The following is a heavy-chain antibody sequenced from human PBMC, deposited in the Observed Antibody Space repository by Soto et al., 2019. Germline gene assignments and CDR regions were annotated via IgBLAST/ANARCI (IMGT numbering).Heavy chain of an antibody. CDR3: ARVRWGYCTNCVCPSQSGYYYYMDV. Sequence: EVQLVESGGGLVQPGGSLRLSCAASGFTFSSYSMNWVRQAPGKGLEWVSYISSSSSTIYYADSVKGRFTISRDNAKNSLNLQMNSLSAEDTAVYYCARVRWGYCTNCVCPSQSGYYYYMDVWGKGTTVTVSS. D-gene: IGHD2-8*01. CDR1: GFTFSSYS. V-gene: IGHV3-48*01. CDR2: ISSSSSTI. J-gene: IGHJ6*03.